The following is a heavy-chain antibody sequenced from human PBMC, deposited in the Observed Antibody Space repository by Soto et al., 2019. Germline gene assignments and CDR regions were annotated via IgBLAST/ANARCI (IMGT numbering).Heavy chain of an antibody. V-gene: IGHV3-30-3*01. D-gene: IGHD3-22*01. J-gene: IGHJ4*02. Sequence: QVQLAESGGGVVQPGRSLRLSCAASGFTFSSYAMHWVRQAPGKGLEWVAVISYDGSNKYYADSVKGRFTISRDNSKNTLYLQMNSLRAEDTAVYYCARDGPPITMIVVPHFDYWGQGTLVTVSS. CDR2: ISYDGSNK. CDR1: GFTFSSYA. CDR3: ARDGPPITMIVVPHFDY.